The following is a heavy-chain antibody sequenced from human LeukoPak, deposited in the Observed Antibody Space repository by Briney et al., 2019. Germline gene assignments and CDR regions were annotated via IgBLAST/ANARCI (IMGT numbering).Heavy chain of an antibody. V-gene: IGHV3-7*01. D-gene: IGHD3-22*01. CDR3: LREETIVVIREPPP. Sequence: GGSLSLSCAAAGFTFSNYWMSSVSQAPGEGLEWVANVKQYGNDRYYVDSVKGRFPNSRDNDKNSLFLEMNSLRAEHTAIYYCLREETIVVIREPPPRGQGTLVTVCS. J-gene: IGHJ4*02. CDR1: GFTFSNYW. CDR2: VKQYGNDR.